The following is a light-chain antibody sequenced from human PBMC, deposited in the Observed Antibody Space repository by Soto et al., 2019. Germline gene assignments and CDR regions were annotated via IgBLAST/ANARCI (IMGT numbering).Light chain of an antibody. CDR2: GAS. J-gene: IGKJ1*01. CDR3: QQYGSSPGWT. CDR1: QSVSSSY. Sequence: EIVLTQSPGTLSLSPGERATLSCRASQSVSSSYLAWYQQKPGQAPRLLIYGASSRATGIPDRFSGSGSGTDFTLTISRLELEDFAVYYCQQYGSSPGWTFGQGTKV. V-gene: IGKV3-20*01.